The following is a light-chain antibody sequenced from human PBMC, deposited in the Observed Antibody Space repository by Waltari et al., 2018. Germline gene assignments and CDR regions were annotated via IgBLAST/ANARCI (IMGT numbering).Light chain of an antibody. CDR1: SSDIGAFNH. J-gene: IGLJ1*01. CDR3: SSFTSGGTFV. CDR2: EVS. Sequence: QSALTQPASVSGSPGQSIVLSCTGTSSDIGAFNHVPWYQQYPDRAPTLVIYEVSDRPTGVSKRYSGSKSGNTASLTISGLQPEDESDFYCSSFTSGGTFVFGPGTTVIVL. V-gene: IGLV2-14*01.